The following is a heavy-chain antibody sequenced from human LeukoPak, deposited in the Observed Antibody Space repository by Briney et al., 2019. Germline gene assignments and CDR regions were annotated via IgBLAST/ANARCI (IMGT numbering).Heavy chain of an antibody. CDR1: GFTVSSDN. D-gene: IGHD3-10*01. CDR3: ARTARGSGIYLPYYFDY. J-gene: IGHJ4*02. CDR2: IYSGGNA. Sequence: PGGSLRLSCAASGFTVSSDNMSWVRQAPGKGLEWVSVIYSGGNAYYADSVKGRFTISRDNSKNTLFLQMNSLRAEDTAVYYCARTARGSGIYLPYYFDYWGQGSLVTVSS. V-gene: IGHV3-53*01.